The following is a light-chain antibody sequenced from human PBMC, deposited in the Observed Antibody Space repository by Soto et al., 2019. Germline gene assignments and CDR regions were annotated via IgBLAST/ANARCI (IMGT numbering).Light chain of an antibody. Sequence: QSVLTQPPSVSAAPGQKVTISCSGSNSNIGINYVSWYRQLPGTTPELLIYDTNRRPSGIPDRFSGSKSGTSATLAITGLQTGDEADYYCGTWDDSLSAGVFGGGTKLTVL. CDR1: NSNIGINY. CDR2: DTN. CDR3: GTWDDSLSAGV. V-gene: IGLV1-51*01. J-gene: IGLJ3*02.